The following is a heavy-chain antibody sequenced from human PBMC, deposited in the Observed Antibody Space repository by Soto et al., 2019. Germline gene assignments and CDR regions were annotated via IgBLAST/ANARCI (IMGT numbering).Heavy chain of an antibody. J-gene: IGHJ4*02. CDR2: LKPSGGNT. D-gene: IGHD6-25*01. Sequence: ASVKVSCKASGYTFTSYYIHWARQAPGHGFEWIGILKPSGGNTLYARNFRGRVTMTWDTSTSTVYMELSSLRSEDTAVYYCARSPTQRHVDYWGQGPLVTVSS. CDR1: GYTFTSYY. CDR3: ARSPTQRHVDY. V-gene: IGHV1-46*01.